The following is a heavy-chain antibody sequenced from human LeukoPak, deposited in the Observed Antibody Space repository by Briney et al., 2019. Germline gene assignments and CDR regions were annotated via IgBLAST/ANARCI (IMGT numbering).Heavy chain of an antibody. CDR3: ASNWGSWRRFDY. J-gene: IGHJ4*02. V-gene: IGHV3-7*03. Sequence: QSGGSLRLSCAASGFTFSAIPMTWVRQAPGKGLQWVANIKQDGSEKYYVDSVKGRFTISRDNAKNSLYLQMNSLRAEDTAVYYCASNWGSWRRFDYWGQGTLVTVSS. D-gene: IGHD7-27*01. CDR1: GFTFSAIP. CDR2: IKQDGSEK.